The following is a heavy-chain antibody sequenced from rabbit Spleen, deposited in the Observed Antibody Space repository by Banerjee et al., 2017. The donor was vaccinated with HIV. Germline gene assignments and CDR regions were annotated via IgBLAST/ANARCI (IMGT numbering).Heavy chain of an antibody. CDR1: GFSFSGNYW. CDR3: ARENAAYAGWGYGTGL. CDR2: IYTDSGST. Sequence: QSLEESGGDLVKPGASLTLTCTASGFSFSGNYWICWVRQAPGKGLEWIGCIYTDSGSTYYASWAKGRFTISKTSSTTVTLQMTSLTVADTATYFCARENAAYAGWGYGTGLWGPGTLVTVS. D-gene: IGHD4-2*01. V-gene: IGHV1S40*01. J-gene: IGHJ4*01.